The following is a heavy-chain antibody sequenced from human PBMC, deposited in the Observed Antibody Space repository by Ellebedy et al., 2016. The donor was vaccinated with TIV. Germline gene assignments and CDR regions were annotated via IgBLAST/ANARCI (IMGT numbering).Heavy chain of an antibody. Sequence: GESLKISCVASGFIFNSYEMNWVRQAPGKGLEWISYISNSGGPIYYADSAKGRFTISRDNAKKSLYLQMNSLRAEDTAVYYCAYGAGTYFEWGQGTLVTVSS. V-gene: IGHV3-48*03. D-gene: IGHD4/OR15-4a*01. CDR1: GFIFNSYE. CDR3: AYGAGTYFE. J-gene: IGHJ4*02. CDR2: ISNSGGPI.